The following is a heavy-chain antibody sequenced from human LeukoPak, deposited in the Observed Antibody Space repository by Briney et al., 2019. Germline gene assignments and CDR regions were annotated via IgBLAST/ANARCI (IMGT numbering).Heavy chain of an antibody. D-gene: IGHD6-6*01. J-gene: IGHJ4*02. CDR1: GFTFSSYD. V-gene: IGHV3-23*01. Sequence: GGSLRLSCAASGFTFSSYDMTWVRQAPGKGLEWVSVISGSGGYTYYADSVKGRFTISRDNSKNTLYLHVNSLRVEDTAVYYCAKDQPSSLVYWGQGTLVTVSS. CDR3: AKDQPSSLVY. CDR2: ISGSGGYT.